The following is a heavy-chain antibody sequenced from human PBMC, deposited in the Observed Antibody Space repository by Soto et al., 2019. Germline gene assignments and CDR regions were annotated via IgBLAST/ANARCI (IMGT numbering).Heavy chain of an antibody. CDR1: GFTFSSYW. D-gene: IGHD1-26*01. Sequence: GGSLRLSCAASGFTFSSYWMSWVRQAPGKGLEWVANIKQDGSEKYYVDSVKGRFTISRDNAKNSLYLQMNSLRAEDTAVYYCARSGSYPYYYYYGMDVWGQGTTVTVSS. V-gene: IGHV3-7*01. CDR3: ARSGSYPYYYYYGMDV. J-gene: IGHJ6*02. CDR2: IKQDGSEK.